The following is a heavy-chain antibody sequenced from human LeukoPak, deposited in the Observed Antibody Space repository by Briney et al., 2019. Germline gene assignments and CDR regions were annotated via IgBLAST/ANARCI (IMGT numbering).Heavy chain of an antibody. D-gene: IGHD1-20*01. CDR1: GFTFSNSW. Sequence: GGSLRLSCAASGFTFSNSWMSWVRQTPGKGLEWVAVISYDGSNKYYADSVKGRFTISRDNSKNTLYLQMNSLRAEDTAVYYCAKEGGSYNWNDFDYWGQGTLVTVSS. J-gene: IGHJ4*02. CDR2: ISYDGSNK. CDR3: AKEGGSYNWNDFDY. V-gene: IGHV3-30*18.